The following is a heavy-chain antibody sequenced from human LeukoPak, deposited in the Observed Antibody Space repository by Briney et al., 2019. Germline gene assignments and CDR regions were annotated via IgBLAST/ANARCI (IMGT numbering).Heavy chain of an antibody. D-gene: IGHD5-24*01. CDR1: GGSISSYY. J-gene: IGHJ4*02. CDR2: IYTSGST. Sequence: SETLSLTCTVSGGSISSYYWSWIRQPAGKGLEWIGRIYTSGSTNYNPSLKSRVTISVDTSKSQFSLRLNSVTAADTAMYYCARGRDPYWGQGTLVTVSS. V-gene: IGHV4-4*07. CDR3: ARGRDPY.